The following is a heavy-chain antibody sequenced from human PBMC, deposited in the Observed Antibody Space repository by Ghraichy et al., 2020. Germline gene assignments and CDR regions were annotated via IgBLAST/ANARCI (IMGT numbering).Heavy chain of an antibody. CDR1: GFTFSSYA. V-gene: IGHV3-23*01. D-gene: IGHD3-3*01. J-gene: IGHJ4*03. CDR3: AKGPDGNYDFWSGSFDY. Sequence: GGSLRLSCAASGFTFSSYAMSWVRQAPGKGLEWVSAISGSGGSTYYADSVKGRFTISRDNSKNTLYLQMNSLRAEDTAVYYCAKGPDGNYDFWSGSFDYWGQGTTVTVSS. CDR2: ISGSGGST.